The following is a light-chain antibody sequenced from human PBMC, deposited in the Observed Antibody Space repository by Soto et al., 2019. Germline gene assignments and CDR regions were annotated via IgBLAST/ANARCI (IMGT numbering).Light chain of an antibody. V-gene: IGKV3-11*01. Sequence: EIVLTQSASTLSLSPGERATLSCGASQSVSSYLAWYQQKPGQAPRPLIYDASNRATGIPARFSGSGYGTDFNLTISSLEPEDFAVYYCQQRSNWPWTFGQGTKVDIK. J-gene: IGKJ1*01. CDR3: QQRSNWPWT. CDR1: QSVSSY. CDR2: DAS.